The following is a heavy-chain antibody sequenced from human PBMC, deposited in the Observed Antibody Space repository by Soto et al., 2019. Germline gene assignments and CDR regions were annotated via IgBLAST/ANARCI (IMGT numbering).Heavy chain of an antibody. Sequence: QVQLVESGGGVVQRGGSLRLSCAASGFTFSDYAFHWVRQAPGKGLEWVAVIWYDGSSRYYGDSVKGRFSISRDDSKNTVSPQMDSLRDDDTAVYFCARDALHRIGGPTGLDPWGQGALVTVSS. CDR1: GFTFSDYA. J-gene: IGHJ5*02. CDR2: IWYDGSSR. D-gene: IGHD2-15*01. CDR3: ARDALHRIGGPTGLDP. V-gene: IGHV3-33*03.